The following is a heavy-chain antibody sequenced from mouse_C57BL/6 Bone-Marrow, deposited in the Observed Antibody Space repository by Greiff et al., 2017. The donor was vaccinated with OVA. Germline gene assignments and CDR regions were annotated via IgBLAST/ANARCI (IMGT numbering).Heavy chain of an antibody. J-gene: IGHJ3*01. V-gene: IGHV1-82*01. Sequence: VQRVESGPELVKPGASVKISCKASGYAFSSSWMNWVKQRPGKGLAWIGRFYPGDGDTNYNGKFKGKATLTADKSSSTAYMQLSCLTSEESAVYFGARATGYGSSSWFADWGQGRLVTVS. CDR3: ARATGYGSSSWFAD. CDR2: FYPGDGDT. CDR1: GYAFSSSW. D-gene: IGHD1-1*01.